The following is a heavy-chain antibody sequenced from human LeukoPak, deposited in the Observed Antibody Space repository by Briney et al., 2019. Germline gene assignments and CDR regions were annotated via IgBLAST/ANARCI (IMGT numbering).Heavy chain of an antibody. CDR3: ARQKYSYAYNAFDI. J-gene: IGHJ3*02. D-gene: IGHD5-18*01. CDR2: INHSGST. V-gene: IGHV4-34*01. Sequence: SETLSLTCAVYGGSFSGYYWSWIRQPPGKGLEWIGEINHSGSTNYNPSLKSRVTISVDTSKNQFSLKLSSVTAADTAMYCCARQKYSYAYNAFDIWGQGTMVTVSS. CDR1: GGSFSGYY.